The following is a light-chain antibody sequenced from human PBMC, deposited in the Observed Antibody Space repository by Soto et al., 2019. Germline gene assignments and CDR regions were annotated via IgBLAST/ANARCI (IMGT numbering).Light chain of an antibody. V-gene: IGKV1-5*03. Sequence: GDRVTIACRASLSITNWLAWFQQKPGKAPKILIYAASTLESGVPSRFSGSGSGTQFTLTITSLQPDDFSTYYCQQYKSYKWTFGQGTKVDIK. CDR2: AAS. CDR1: LSITNW. CDR3: QQYKSYKWT. J-gene: IGKJ1*01.